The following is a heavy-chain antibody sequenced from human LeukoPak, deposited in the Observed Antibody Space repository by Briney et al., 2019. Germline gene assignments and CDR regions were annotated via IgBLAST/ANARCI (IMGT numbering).Heavy chain of an antibody. CDR3: ARAPYTSSDVFDI. Sequence: PGGSLRLSCAASGFTFNSYAMSWVRQAPGKGLEWVSVLYSGGSTYYADSVKGRFTISRDNSKNTLFLQMNSLRAEDTAVYYCARAPYTSSDVFDIWGQGTMVTVSS. J-gene: IGHJ3*02. CDR1: GFTFNSYA. V-gene: IGHV3-53*01. D-gene: IGHD6-13*01. CDR2: LYSGGST.